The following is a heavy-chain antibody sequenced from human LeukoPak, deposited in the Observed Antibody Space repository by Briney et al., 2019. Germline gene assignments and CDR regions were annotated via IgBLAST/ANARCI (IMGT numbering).Heavy chain of an antibody. CDR2: FYDSGDT. CDR1: GDFISDYY. V-gene: IGHV4-59*01. D-gene: IGHD1-26*01. Sequence: SETLSLPCTVSGDFISDYYWSWLRQPPGKGLEGIGYFYDSGDTKYNPSLKSRVTISVDTSTNHFSLKLTSVTSADTAVYYCVRGLGATVGGWFDTWGQGTRVTVSS. CDR3: VRGLGATVGGWFDT. J-gene: IGHJ5*02.